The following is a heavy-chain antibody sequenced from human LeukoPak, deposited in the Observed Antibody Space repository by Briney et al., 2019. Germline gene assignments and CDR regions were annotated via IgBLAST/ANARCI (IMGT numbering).Heavy chain of an antibody. V-gene: IGHV1-18*01. CDR3: ARRAEVYNWNYADAFDI. CDR1: GYTFTSYG. J-gene: IGHJ3*02. CDR2: ISAYNGNT. Sequence: ASVKVSCKASGYTFTSYGISWVRQAPGQGLEWMGWISAYNGNTNYAQKLQGRVTMTTDTSTSTAYMELSSLRSEDTAVYYCARRAEVYNWNYADAFDIWGQGTMVTVSS. D-gene: IGHD1-7*01.